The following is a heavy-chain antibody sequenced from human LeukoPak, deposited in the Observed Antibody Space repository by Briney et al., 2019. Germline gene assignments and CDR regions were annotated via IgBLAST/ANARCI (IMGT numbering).Heavy chain of an antibody. CDR1: GFTFSSYA. J-gene: IGHJ4*02. D-gene: IGHD3-22*01. V-gene: IGHV3-30-3*01. CDR3: AKDRTGYDSSGQLDY. Sequence: GRSLRLSCAASGFTFSSYAMHWVRQAPGKGLEWVAVISYDGSNKYYADSVKGRFTISRDNAKNSLYLQMNSLRAEDTALYYCAKDRTGYDSSGQLDYWGQGTLVTVSS. CDR2: ISYDGSNK.